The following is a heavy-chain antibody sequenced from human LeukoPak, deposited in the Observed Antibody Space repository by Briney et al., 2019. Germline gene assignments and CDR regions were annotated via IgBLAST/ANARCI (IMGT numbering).Heavy chain of an antibody. CDR2: INPNSGGT. V-gene: IGHV1-2*02. CDR1: GYTFTGYY. J-gene: IGHJ4*02. D-gene: IGHD3-22*01. Sequence: GASVKVSCEASGYTFTGYYMHWVRQAPGQGLEWMGWINPNSGGTNYAQKFQGRVTMTTDTSTSTAYMELRSLRSDDTAVYYCARDTWYYYDSSGYYGGLHYFDYWGQGTLVTVSS. CDR3: ARDTWYYYDSSGYYGGLHYFDY.